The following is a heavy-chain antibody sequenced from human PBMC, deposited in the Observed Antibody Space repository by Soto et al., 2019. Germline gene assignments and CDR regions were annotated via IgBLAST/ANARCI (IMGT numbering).Heavy chain of an antibody. J-gene: IGHJ6*02. D-gene: IGHD5-18*01. CDR2: ISSSSSTI. CDR1: GFTFSSYS. Sequence: GGSLRLSCAASGFTFSSYSMNWVRQAPGKGLEWVSYISSSSSTIYYADSVKGRFTISRDNAKNSLYLQMNSLRDEDTAVYYCARDRGYSYGPIYYYYYGMDVWGQGTTVTVSS. V-gene: IGHV3-48*02. CDR3: ARDRGYSYGPIYYYYYGMDV.